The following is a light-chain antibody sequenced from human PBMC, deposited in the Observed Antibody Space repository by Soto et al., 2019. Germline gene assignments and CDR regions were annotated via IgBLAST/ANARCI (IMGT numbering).Light chain of an antibody. J-gene: IGKJ4*01. V-gene: IGKV3-20*01. CDR3: QQYSSSPLT. Sequence: EIVLTQSPGTLSLSPGERATLSCRASQSISSSYLAWVQQKPGQAPRLLIYGATSRATGIPDRFSGSESGTDFTLTISRLEPKDFAVYYCQQYSSSPLTFGGGTKVEIK. CDR2: GAT. CDR1: QSISSSY.